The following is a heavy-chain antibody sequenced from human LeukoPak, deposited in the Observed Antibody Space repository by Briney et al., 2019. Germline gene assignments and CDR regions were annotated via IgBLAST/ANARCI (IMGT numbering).Heavy chain of an antibody. J-gene: IGHJ4*02. Sequence: SETLSLTCAVYGGSFSGYYRSWIRQPPGKGLEWIGEINHSGSTNYDPSLKSRVTISVDTSKNQFSLKLSSVTAADTAVYYCARRRGYSSGWLDYWGQGTLVTVSS. CDR2: INHSGST. CDR1: GGSFSGYY. D-gene: IGHD6-19*01. V-gene: IGHV4-34*01. CDR3: ARRRGYSSGWLDY.